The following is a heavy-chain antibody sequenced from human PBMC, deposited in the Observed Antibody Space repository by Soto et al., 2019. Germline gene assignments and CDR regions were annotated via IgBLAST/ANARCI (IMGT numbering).Heavy chain of an antibody. D-gene: IGHD4-4*01. V-gene: IGHV1-69*13. CDR1: GGTFSSYA. CDR3: ATKHDYSNYYGMDV. J-gene: IGHJ6*02. CDR2: IIPIFGTA. Sequence: SVKVSCKASGGTFSSYAISWVRQAPGQGLEWMGGIIPIFGTANYAQKLQGRVTITADESTSTAYMELGSLRSEDTAVYYCATKHDYSNYYGMDVWGQGTTVTVSS.